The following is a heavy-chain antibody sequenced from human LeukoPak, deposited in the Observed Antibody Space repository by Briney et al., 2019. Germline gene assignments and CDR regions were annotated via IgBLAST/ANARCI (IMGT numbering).Heavy chain of an antibody. CDR2: ISYSGST. CDR1: GGSISSSSYY. Sequence: SQTLSLTCTVSGGSISSSSYYWGWIRQPPGKGLEWIGYISYSGSTNYNPSLKSRVTISVDTSKNQFSLKLRSVTAADTAVYYCARTKDDCSTGTCYFFRFDPWGQGTLVTVSS. J-gene: IGHJ5*02. CDR3: ARTKDDCSTGTCYFFRFDP. V-gene: IGHV4-61*05. D-gene: IGHD2-15*01.